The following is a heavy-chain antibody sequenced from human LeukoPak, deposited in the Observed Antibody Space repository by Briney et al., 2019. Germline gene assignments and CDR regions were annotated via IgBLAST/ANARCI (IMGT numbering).Heavy chain of an antibody. CDR2: IGTAGDT. V-gene: IGHV3-13*01. CDR1: GFTFSRYD. D-gene: IGHD3-3*01. J-gene: IGHJ6*02. CDR3: ARDWPPLTYYDFWSGYSSHYGMDV. Sequence: GGSLRLSCAASGFTFSRYDMHWVRQATGKGLEWVSGIGTAGDTYYAGSVKGRFTISRDNSKNTLYLQMNSLRAEDTVVYYCARDWPPLTYYDFWSGYSSHYGMDVWGQGTTVTVSS.